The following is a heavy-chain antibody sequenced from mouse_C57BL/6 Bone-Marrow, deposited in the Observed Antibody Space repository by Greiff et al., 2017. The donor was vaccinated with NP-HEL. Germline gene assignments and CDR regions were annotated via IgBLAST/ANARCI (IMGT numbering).Heavy chain of an antibody. CDR3: AGELDYYAMDY. J-gene: IGHJ4*01. V-gene: IGHV3-6*01. D-gene: IGHD4-1*01. CDR1: GYSITSGYY. CDR2: ISYDGSN. Sequence: EVQLVESGPGLVKPSQSLSLTCSVTGYSITSGYYWNWIRQFPGNKLEWMGYISYDGSNNYNPSLKNRISITRDTSKNQFFLKLNSVTTEDTATYYCAGELDYYAMDYWGQGTSVTVSS.